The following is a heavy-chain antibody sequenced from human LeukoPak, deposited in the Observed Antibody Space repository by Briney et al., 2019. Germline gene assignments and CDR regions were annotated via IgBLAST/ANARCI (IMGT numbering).Heavy chain of an antibody. J-gene: IGHJ5*02. V-gene: IGHV6-1*01. Sequence: SQTLSLTCAISGDSVSSNSAAWNWIRQSPSRGLEWLGRTYYRSKWYNDYAVSVKSRITINPDTSKNQFSLQLNSVTPEDTAVYYCARGTRVWYSSGWYWFDPWGQGTLVTVSS. D-gene: IGHD6-19*01. CDR2: TYYRSKWYN. CDR1: GDSVSSNSAA. CDR3: ARGTRVWYSSGWYWFDP.